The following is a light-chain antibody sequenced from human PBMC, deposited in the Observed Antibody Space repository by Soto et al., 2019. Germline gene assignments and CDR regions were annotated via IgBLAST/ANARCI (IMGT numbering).Light chain of an antibody. CDR1: QTISSW. J-gene: IGKJ5*01. CDR3: HSRA. Sequence: DIRMTQSPSTLSGAVGDRGTIPCRARQTISSWLAWYQQKPGKDPKLLIYDASTVESGVPSRFSGIGSETEFTLTISRLQSDDFATYFCHSRAFGQGTRLEI. CDR2: DAS. V-gene: IGKV1-5*01.